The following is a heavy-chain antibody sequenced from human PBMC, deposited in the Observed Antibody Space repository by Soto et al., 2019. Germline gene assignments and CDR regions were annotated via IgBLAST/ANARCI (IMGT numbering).Heavy chain of an antibody. Sequence: QVQLVQSGAEVKKPGSSVKVSCKASVGTFSSYAISWVRQAPGQGLEWMGGIIPIFGTANYAQKFQGRVTITADESTSTAYMELSSLRSEDTAVYYCASPNCSSTSCYKREFDYWGQGTLVTVSS. D-gene: IGHD2-2*02. CDR1: VGTFSSYA. CDR3: ASPNCSSTSCYKREFDY. V-gene: IGHV1-69*01. CDR2: IIPIFGTA. J-gene: IGHJ4*02.